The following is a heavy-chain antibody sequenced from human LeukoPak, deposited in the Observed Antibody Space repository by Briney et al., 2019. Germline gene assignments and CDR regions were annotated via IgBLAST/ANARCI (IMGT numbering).Heavy chain of an antibody. V-gene: IGHV1-24*01. J-gene: IGHJ3*02. CDR3: ATGAYCSSTSCYHPDAFDI. CDR1: GYTLTELS. CDR2: FDPEDGET. Sequence: ASVKVSCKVSGYTLTELSMHWVRQAPGKGLEWMGGFDPEDGETIYAQKFQGRVTMTEDTSTDTAYMELSSLRSEDTAVYYCATGAYCSSTSCYHPDAFDIWGQGTMVTVSS. D-gene: IGHD2-2*01.